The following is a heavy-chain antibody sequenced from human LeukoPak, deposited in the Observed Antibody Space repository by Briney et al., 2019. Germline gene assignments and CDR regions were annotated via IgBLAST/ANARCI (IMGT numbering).Heavy chain of an antibody. D-gene: IGHD6-19*01. Sequence: GGSLRLSCAASGFTFSNYAMSWVRQAPGEGLQWVSGISGSGGGTYYADSVKGRFTISRDNSKNTLYLQMNSLRAEDTAVYYCAKDSAAVAGRGYFDYWGQGTLVTVSS. V-gene: IGHV3-23*01. J-gene: IGHJ4*02. CDR3: AKDSAAVAGRGYFDY. CDR2: ISGSGGGT. CDR1: GFTFSNYA.